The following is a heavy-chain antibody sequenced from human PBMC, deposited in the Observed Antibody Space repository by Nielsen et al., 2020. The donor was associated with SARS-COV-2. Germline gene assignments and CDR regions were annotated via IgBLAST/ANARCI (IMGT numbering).Heavy chain of an antibody. D-gene: IGHD4-23*01. CDR1: GGTFSSYA. V-gene: IGHV1-69*13. CDR2: IIPIFGTA. CDR3: ASPLTSTVAYYYYGMDV. J-gene: IGHJ6*02. Sequence: SVTVSCKASGGTFSSYAIRWVRQAAGQGLEWMGGIIPIFGTANYAQKFQGRVTNTAAESTSTAYMELSSLRSEDTAVYYCASPLTSTVAYYYYGMDVWGQGTTVTVSS.